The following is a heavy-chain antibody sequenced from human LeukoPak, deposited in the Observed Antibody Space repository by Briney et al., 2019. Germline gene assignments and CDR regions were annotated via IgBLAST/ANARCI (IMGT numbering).Heavy chain of an antibody. CDR2: ISYDGSNK. D-gene: IGHD2-8*02. CDR1: GFTFSSYG. J-gene: IGHJ2*01. Sequence: GGSLRLSCAASGFTFSSYGMHWARQAPGKGLEWVAVISYDGSNKYYADSVKGRFTISRDNSKNTLYLQMNSLRAEDTAVYYCARDRTGANWYFDLWGRGTLVTVSS. CDR3: ARDRTGANWYFDL. V-gene: IGHV3-30*03.